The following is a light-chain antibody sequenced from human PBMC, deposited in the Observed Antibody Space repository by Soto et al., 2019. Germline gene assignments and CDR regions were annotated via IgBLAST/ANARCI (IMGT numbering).Light chain of an antibody. CDR2: RDN. V-gene: IGLV3-9*01. CDR3: QVWESSTVV. CDR1: NIGTKS. J-gene: IGLJ2*01. Sequence: SYELTQPLSVSVALGQTARITCGGNNIGTKSVHWYQQKPGQAPVLVIYRDNNRPSGIPERFSGSNSGNTATLTISRAQAGDEADYSCQVWESSTVVFGGGTKLTVL.